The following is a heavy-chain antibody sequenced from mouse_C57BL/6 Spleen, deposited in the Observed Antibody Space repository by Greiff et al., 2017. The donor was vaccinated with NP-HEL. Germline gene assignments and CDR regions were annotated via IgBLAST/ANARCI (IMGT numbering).Heavy chain of an antibody. CDR1: GYSFTGYY. CDR2: INPSTGGT. CDR3: ARSYYGSSYGYWYFDV. V-gene: IGHV1-42*01. J-gene: IGHJ1*03. Sequence: VQLQQSGPELVKPGASVKISCKASGYSFTGYYMNWVKQSPEKSLEWIGEINPSTGGTTYNQKFKAKATLTVDKSSSTAYMQLKSLTSEDSAVYYCARSYYGSSYGYWYFDVWGTGTTVTVSS. D-gene: IGHD1-1*01.